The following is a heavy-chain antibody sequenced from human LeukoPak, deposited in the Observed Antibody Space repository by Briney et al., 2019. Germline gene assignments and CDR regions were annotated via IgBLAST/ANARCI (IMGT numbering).Heavy chain of an antibody. V-gene: IGHV4-34*01. J-gene: IGHJ6*03. CDR2: INHSGST. CDR3: ARVGYSSGTTVMDV. Sequence: PSETLSLTCAVYGGSFSGYYWSWIRQPPGKGLEWIGEINHSGSTNYNPSLKSRVTISVDTSKNQFSLKLSSVTAADTAVYYCARVGYSSGTTVMDVWGKGTTVTVSS. CDR1: GGSFSGYY. D-gene: IGHD6-19*01.